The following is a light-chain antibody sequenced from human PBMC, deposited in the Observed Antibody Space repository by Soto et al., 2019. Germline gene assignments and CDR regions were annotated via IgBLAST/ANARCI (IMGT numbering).Light chain of an antibody. Sequence: QSALAQPASVSGSPGQSITISCTGTSSDVGAYNSVSWYQQHPHKAPQVIIYKGTQRPSGVSNRFSGSTSGNAASLTISGLQADDEADYFCCSSAPGSTYVFGNGTKV. V-gene: IGLV2-23*01. CDR1: SSDVGAYNS. CDR3: CSSAPGSTYV. J-gene: IGLJ1*01. CDR2: KGT.